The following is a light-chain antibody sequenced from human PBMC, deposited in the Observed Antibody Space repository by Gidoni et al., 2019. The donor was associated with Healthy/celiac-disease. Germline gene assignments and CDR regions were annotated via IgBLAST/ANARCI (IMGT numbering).Light chain of an antibody. Sequence: SSELTQDPAVSVALGQTVRITCQGDSLRSYYASWYQQKPGQAPVLVIYGKNNRPSGLPDRFSGSSSGNTASLTITGAQAEDEADYYCNSRDSSGNHLLFGGGTKLTVL. CDR3: NSRDSSGNHLL. CDR2: GKN. CDR1: SLRSYY. J-gene: IGLJ3*02. V-gene: IGLV3-19*01.